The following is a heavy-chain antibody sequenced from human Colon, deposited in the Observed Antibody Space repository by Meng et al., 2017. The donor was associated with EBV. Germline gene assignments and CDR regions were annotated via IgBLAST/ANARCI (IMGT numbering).Heavy chain of an antibody. D-gene: IGHD2-2*01. CDR2: IYRGGGT. CDR3: ARVRVIPAAVGFDY. Sequence: HVQLTVPGLGLVSPSRTLSLTCAVPGGCISTSDGSSSLRHPQVNVREWIGEIYRGGGTNYNPAFKSRVTISVDTSNTHFSLKLSYVTAADTAVYYCARVRVIPAAVGFDYWGQGTLVTVSS. J-gene: IGHJ4*02. V-gene: IGHV4-4*02. CDR1: GGCISTSDG.